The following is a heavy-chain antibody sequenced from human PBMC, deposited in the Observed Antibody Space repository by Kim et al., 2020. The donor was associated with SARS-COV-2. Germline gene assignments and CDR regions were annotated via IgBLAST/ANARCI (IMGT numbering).Heavy chain of an antibody. J-gene: IGHJ4*02. D-gene: IGHD2-15*01. CDR3: ASQISLGG. V-gene: IGHV3-74*01. Sequence: NYADSVKGPFTISRDKAKNPRYLQRNSLRAEDTAVYYCASQISLGGWGQGTLVTVSS.